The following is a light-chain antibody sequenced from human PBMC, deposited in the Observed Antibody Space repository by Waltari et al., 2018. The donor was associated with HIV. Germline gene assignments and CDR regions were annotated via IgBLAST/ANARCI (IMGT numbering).Light chain of an antibody. J-gene: IGLJ3*02. V-gene: IGLV2-14*03. Sequence: SALTQPASVSGSPGQSITISCTGTSSDIGGYDHVCWYQQHPGRAPKLKIYDVSNRPSGVSDRFSGSKSGNTASLTISGLQTEDEADYYCSSFTSGTTWVLGGGTKVTVL. CDR2: DVS. CDR3: SSFTSGTTWV. CDR1: SSDIGGYDH.